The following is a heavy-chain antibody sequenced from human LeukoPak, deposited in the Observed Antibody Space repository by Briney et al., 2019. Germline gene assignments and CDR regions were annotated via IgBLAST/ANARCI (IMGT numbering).Heavy chain of an antibody. Sequence: SGKVSCKASGYTFTSYDTNGFRQATGQGLECMGRMTHHSGNTGYAQKFHGRVTMTRHTSIRTAYMALSSLRSDDTAVYYCARGVYFAYWGQGTLVTVSS. CDR2: MTHHSGNT. CDR1: GYTFTSYD. V-gene: IGHV1-8*01. J-gene: IGHJ4*02. CDR3: ARGVYFAY.